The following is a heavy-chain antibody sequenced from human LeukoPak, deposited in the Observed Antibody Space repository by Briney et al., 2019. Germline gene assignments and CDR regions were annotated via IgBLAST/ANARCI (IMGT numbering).Heavy chain of an antibody. CDR1: GYTFTSYD. CDR2: MNPNSGNT. CDR3: ARGLSALFSYSSSDY. D-gene: IGHD6-6*01. Sequence: GASVKVSCKASGYTFTSYDINWVRQATGQGLEWKGWMNPNSGNTGYAQKFQGRVTMTRNTSISTAYMELSSLRSEDTAVYYCARGLSALFSYSSSDYWGQGTLVTVSS. V-gene: IGHV1-8*01. J-gene: IGHJ4*02.